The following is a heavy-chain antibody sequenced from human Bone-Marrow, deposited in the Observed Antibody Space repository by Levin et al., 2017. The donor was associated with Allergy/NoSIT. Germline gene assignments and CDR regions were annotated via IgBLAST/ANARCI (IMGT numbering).Heavy chain of an antibody. V-gene: IGHV3-74*01. CDR3: ARGDERQRLFFDY. Sequence: PGGSLRLSCVASGFTFSDYWMHWVRQVPGKGLVWVARIDYGGSGTNYPDSVRGRFTISRDNAKNMVFLRIHSLRAEDTAVYFCARGDERQRLFFDYWGQGTLVTVSS. CDR1: GFTFSDYW. J-gene: IGHJ4*02. CDR2: IDYGGSGT. D-gene: IGHD5-12*01.